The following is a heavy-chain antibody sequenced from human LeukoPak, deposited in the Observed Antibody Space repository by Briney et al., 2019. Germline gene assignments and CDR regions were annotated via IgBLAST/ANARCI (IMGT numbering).Heavy chain of an antibody. D-gene: IGHD3-22*01. Sequence: SETLSLTCTVSGGSISSSSYYWGWIRQPPGKGLEWIGSIYYSGSTNYNPSLKSRVTISVDTSKDQFSLKLSSVTAADTAVYYCARNSYYYDGSGYRGATYYFDYWGQGTLVTVSS. V-gene: IGHV4-39*01. J-gene: IGHJ4*02. CDR3: ARNSYYYDGSGYRGATYYFDY. CDR1: GGSISSSSYY. CDR2: IYYSGST.